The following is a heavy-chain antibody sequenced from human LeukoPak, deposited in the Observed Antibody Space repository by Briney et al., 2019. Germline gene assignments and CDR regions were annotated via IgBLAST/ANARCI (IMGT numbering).Heavy chain of an antibody. D-gene: IGHD3-10*01. CDR1: GGSISSSSYY. J-gene: IGHJ4*02. CDR3: AGTASYYGSGSYIHFDY. V-gene: IGHV4-39*07. CDR2: IYYSGST. Sequence: MASETLSLTCTVSGGSISSSSYYWGWIRQPPGKGLEWIGSIYYSGSTYYNPSLKSRVTISVDTSKNQFSLKLSSVTAADTAVYYCAGTASYYGSGSYIHFDYWGQGTLVTVSS.